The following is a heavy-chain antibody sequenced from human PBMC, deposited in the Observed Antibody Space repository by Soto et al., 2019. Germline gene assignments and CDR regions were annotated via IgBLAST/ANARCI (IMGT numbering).Heavy chain of an antibody. Sequence: GGSLRLSCAASGFTFSSYSMNWVRQAPGKGLEWVSSISSSSSYIYYADSVKGRFTISRDNAKNSLYLQMNSLRAEDTAVYYCARDSRIFGVVTIPVDYWGQGTLVTV. J-gene: IGHJ4*02. V-gene: IGHV3-21*01. CDR2: ISSSSSYI. D-gene: IGHD3-3*02. CDR1: GFTFSSYS. CDR3: ARDSRIFGVVTIPVDY.